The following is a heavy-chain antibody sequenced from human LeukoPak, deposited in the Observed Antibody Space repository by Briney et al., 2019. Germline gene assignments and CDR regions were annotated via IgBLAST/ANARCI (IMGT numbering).Heavy chain of an antibody. D-gene: IGHD2-8*02. J-gene: IGHJ6*03. CDR2: ISGSGGST. CDR1: GFTFSSYT. Sequence: GGSLRLSCAASGFTFSSYTMSWVRQAPGKGLEWVSAISGSGGSTYYADSVKGRFTISRDNSKNTLYLQMNSLRAEDTAVYYCGKLALWSYYSYIDVWGKGTTVTISS. CDR3: GKLALWSYYSYIDV. V-gene: IGHV3-23*01.